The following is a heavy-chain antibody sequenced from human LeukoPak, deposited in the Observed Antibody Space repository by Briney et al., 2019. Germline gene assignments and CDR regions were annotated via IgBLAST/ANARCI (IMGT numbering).Heavy chain of an antibody. J-gene: IGHJ3*02. CDR2: ISSSGSTI. CDR1: GFTFNE. CDR3: ARSRSITGTTRGLDAFDI. V-gene: IGHV3-48*03. D-gene: IGHD1-20*01. Sequence: GGSLRLSCAASGFTFNEMNWVRQAPGKGLEWVSYISSSGSTIYYADSVKGRFTISRDNAKNSLYLQMNSLRAEDTAVYYCARSRSITGTTRGLDAFDIWGQGTMVTVSS.